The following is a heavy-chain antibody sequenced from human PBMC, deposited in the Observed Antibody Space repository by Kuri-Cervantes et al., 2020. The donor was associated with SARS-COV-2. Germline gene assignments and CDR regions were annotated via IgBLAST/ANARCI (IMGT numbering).Heavy chain of an antibody. Sequence: GESLKISCAASGFTFSSYSMNWVRQAPGKGLEWVSYISSSSSTIYYADSVKGRFTISRDNAKNSLYLQMNSLRAEDTAVYYCARDWAGYCSSTSCYSYYYYGMDVWGQGTTVTVSS. D-gene: IGHD2-2*02. J-gene: IGHJ6*02. CDR1: GFTFSSYS. CDR3: ARDWAGYCSSTSCYSYYYYGMDV. V-gene: IGHV3-48*01. CDR2: ISSSSSTI.